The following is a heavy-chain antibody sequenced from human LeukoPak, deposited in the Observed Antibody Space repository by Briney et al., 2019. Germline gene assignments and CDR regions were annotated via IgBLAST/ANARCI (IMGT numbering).Heavy chain of an antibody. Sequence: GGSLRLSCAASGFTFSSYAMSWVRQAPGKGLEWVSAISGSGGSTYYADSVKGRFTISRDNSKNTLYLQMNSLRAEDTAVYYCAKCDDYYGSGSYFPFDYWGQGTLVTVSS. J-gene: IGHJ4*02. CDR3: AKCDDYYGSGSYFPFDY. CDR1: GFTFSSYA. V-gene: IGHV3-23*01. D-gene: IGHD3-10*01. CDR2: ISGSGGST.